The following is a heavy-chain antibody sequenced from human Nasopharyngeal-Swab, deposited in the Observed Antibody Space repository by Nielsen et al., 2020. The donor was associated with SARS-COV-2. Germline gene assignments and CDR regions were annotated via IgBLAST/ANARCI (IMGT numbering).Heavy chain of an antibody. Sequence: VRQMPGKGLEWMGRIDPSDSYTNYSPSFQGHVTISADKSISTAYLQWSSLKASAAAMYYCARHLRRRGFYYYYYMDVWGKGTTVTVSS. V-gene: IGHV5-10-1*01. CDR3: ARHLRRRGFYYYYYMDV. J-gene: IGHJ6*03. D-gene: IGHD3-10*01. CDR2: IDPSDSYT.